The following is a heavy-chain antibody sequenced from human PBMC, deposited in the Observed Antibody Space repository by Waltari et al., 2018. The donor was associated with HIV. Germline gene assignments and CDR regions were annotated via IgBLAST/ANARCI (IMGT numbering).Heavy chain of an antibody. CDR1: GFTLDDYA. D-gene: IGHD3-10*01. CDR2: ISWNSGSR. Sequence: EVQLVESGGGLVQPGRSLRLSCAASGFTLDDYAMHWVRQAPGKGREWVSGISWNSGSRGYADSVKSRFTISRDNAKNSLYLEMNSLRAEDTAVYYGATDLGDMVRGVTPYYGIDVWGQGTTVTVSS. J-gene: IGHJ6*02. CDR3: ATDLGDMVRGVTPYYGIDV. V-gene: IGHV3-9*01.